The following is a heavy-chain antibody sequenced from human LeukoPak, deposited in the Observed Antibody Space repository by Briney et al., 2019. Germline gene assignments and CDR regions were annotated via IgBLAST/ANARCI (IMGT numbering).Heavy chain of an antibody. J-gene: IGHJ5*01. V-gene: IGHV1-69*05. CDR1: EATFSSSA. CDR2: AIPILGST. Sequence: GASVKVSCKASEATFSSSAISWVRQAPGQGLEWVGGAIPILGSTKYAQKFQDRVSITTDESTSTAYMELSSLRSVDTAVYYCARDDASATMGFDSWGQGTLVTVSS. D-gene: IGHD1-26*01. CDR3: ARDDASATMGFDS.